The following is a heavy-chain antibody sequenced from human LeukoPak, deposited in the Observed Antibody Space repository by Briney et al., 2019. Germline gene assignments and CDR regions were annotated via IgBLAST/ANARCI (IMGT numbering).Heavy chain of an antibody. Sequence: QPGGSLRLSCAASGFTFSRYDMSWVRQAPGKGPQWLSSISGSGAKTYYADSVKGRFTISRDNSKNTLYLQMNNLRAEDTAVYYRTNGLCCDDYGGYWGPGTLVTVSS. V-gene: IGHV3-23*01. CDR1: GFTFSRYD. CDR2: ISGSGAKT. CDR3: TNGLCCDDYGGY. J-gene: IGHJ4*02. D-gene: IGHD4-23*01.